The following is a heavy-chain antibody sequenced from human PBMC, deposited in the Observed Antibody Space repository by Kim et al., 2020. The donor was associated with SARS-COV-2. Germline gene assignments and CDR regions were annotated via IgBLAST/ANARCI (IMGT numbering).Heavy chain of an antibody. CDR3: AKDPRGRYFDWSNSLDY. V-gene: IGHV3-23*01. D-gene: IGHD3-9*01. J-gene: IGHJ4*02. Sequence: KGRFTISRANSNNTLYLQMNSLRAEDTAVYYCAKDPRGRYFDWSNSLDYWGQGTLVTVSS.